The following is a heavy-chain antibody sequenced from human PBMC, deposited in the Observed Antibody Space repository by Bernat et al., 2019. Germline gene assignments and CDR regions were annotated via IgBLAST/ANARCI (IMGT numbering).Heavy chain of an antibody. Sequence: QVQLVESGGGLVKPGGSLRLSCAASGFTFSDYSMTWIRQAPGKGLEWVSYISSSSTYTNYADSVKGRFTISRDNAKNSLYLQMNSLRAEDTAVYYCARSYASGSYIDYWGQGTLVTGSS. V-gene: IGHV3-11*06. CDR2: ISSSSTYT. CDR3: ARSYASGSYIDY. D-gene: IGHD3-16*01. J-gene: IGHJ4*02. CDR1: GFTFSDYS.